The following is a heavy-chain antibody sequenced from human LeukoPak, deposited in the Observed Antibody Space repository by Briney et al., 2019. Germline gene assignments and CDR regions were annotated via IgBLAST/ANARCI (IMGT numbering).Heavy chain of an antibody. J-gene: IGHJ4*02. Sequence: GGSLRLSCAASGFTFSSYGMHWVRQAPGKGLEWVAFIRYDGSNKYYADSVKGRFTISRDNSKNTLYLQMNSLRAEDTAVYYCAKDRTPYCSGGSCYSGFDYWGQGTLVTVSS. V-gene: IGHV3-30*02. CDR3: AKDRTPYCSGGSCYSGFDY. CDR2: IRYDGSNK. D-gene: IGHD2-15*01. CDR1: GFTFSSYG.